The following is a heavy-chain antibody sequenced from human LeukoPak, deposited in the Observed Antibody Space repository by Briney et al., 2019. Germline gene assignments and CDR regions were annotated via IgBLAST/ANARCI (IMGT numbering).Heavy chain of an antibody. J-gene: IGHJ5*02. CDR1: GGSFSGYY. V-gene: IGHV4-34*01. D-gene: IGHD3-3*01. CDR3: ARASYDFWSGYPNWFDP. CDR2: INHSGST. Sequence: KPSETLSLTCGVYGGSFSGYYWSWIRQPPGKGLEWIGEINHSGSTNYNPSLKSRVTISVDTSKNQFSLKLSSVTAADTAVFYCARASYDFWSGYPNWFDPWGQGTLVTVSS.